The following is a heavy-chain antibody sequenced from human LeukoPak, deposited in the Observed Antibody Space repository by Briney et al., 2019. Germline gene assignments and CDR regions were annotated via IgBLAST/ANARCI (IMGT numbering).Heavy chain of an antibody. J-gene: IGHJ4*02. CDR2: IGISSGNT. Sequence: PGGSLRLSCAASGFPFNDYSMNWVRQAPGKGLEWISYIGISSGNTKYADSVKGRFTISGDNAKNSLYLQMNNLRVEDTAVCYCARDHNYAFDNWGQGTLVTVSS. CDR1: GFPFNDYS. CDR3: ARDHNYAFDN. V-gene: IGHV3-48*04. D-gene: IGHD1-1*01.